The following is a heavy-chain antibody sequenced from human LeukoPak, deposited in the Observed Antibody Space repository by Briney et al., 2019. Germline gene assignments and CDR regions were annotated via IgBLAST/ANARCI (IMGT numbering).Heavy chain of an antibody. V-gene: IGHV1-46*01. J-gene: IGHJ6*02. CDR3: GGHLDRGMDV. D-gene: IGHD3-3*02. CDR2: INPSGGST. Sequence: ASVKVSCKASGYTFTSYYMHWVRQAPGQGLEWMGIINPSGGSTSYAQKFQGRVTMTRDTSTSTVYMELGSLRSEDTAGYYCGGHLDRGMDVWGQGTTVTVSS. CDR1: GYTFTSYY.